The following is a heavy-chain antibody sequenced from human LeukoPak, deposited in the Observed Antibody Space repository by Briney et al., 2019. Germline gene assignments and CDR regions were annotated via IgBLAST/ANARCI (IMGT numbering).Heavy chain of an antibody. V-gene: IGHV3-48*03. J-gene: IGHJ6*03. Sequence: GGSLRLSCAASGFTFSSYEMNWVRQAPGKGLEWVSYISSSGSTIYYADSAKGRFTISRDNAKNSLYLQMNSLRAEDTAVYYCASEYCSGGSCNMDVWGKGTTVTVSS. CDR3: ASEYCSGGSCNMDV. D-gene: IGHD2-15*01. CDR1: GFTFSSYE. CDR2: ISSSGSTI.